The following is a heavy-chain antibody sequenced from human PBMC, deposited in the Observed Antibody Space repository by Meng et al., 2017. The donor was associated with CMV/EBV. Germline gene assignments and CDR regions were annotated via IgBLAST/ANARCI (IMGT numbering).Heavy chain of an antibody. V-gene: IGHV4-61*02. CDR2: IYTSGST. CDR1: AGATSSGRYY. Sequence: QLQLHEPVPGLVKPAQTLSLTCTVAAGATSSGRYYWSWIRQPAGKGLEWIGRIYTSGSTNYNPSLKSRVTISVDTSKNQFSLKLSSVTAADTAVYYCAREAFKVLFFPFDPWGQGTLVTVSS. D-gene: IGHD1-1*01. CDR3: AREAFKVLFFPFDP. J-gene: IGHJ5*02.